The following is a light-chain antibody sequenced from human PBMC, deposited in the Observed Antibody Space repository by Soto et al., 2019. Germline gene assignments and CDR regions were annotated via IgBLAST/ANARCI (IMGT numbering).Light chain of an antibody. Sequence: DIQMTQSPSSLSASVGDRVTITCRASESINRHLNWYQQQPGRAPKLLIYAASSLQNGVPSRFRGGGSVTDFTLIITNPQPEDFATYYCQQSYTALSITFGQGTRLEIK. J-gene: IGKJ5*01. CDR3: QQSYTALSIT. CDR2: AAS. CDR1: ESINRH. V-gene: IGKV1-39*01.